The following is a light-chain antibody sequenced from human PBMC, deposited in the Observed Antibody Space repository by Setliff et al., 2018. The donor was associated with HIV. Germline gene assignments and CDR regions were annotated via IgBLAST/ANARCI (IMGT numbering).Light chain of an antibody. J-gene: IGLJ1*01. CDR2: EVS. V-gene: IGLV2-14*01. CDR1: SSDVGFYNY. CDR3: SSYVNINTLV. Sequence: QSVLTQPAPVSGSPGQSVTISCTGTSSDVGFYNYVSWYQQHPGKAPKLMIYEVSNRPSGVSNRFSGSKSGNTASLTISGLQAEDEAAYYCSSYVNINTLVFGTGTKVTVL.